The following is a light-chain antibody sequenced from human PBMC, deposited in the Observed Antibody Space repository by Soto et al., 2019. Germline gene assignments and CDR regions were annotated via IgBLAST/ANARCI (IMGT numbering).Light chain of an antibody. Sequence: VLTQPPSTSGTPGQRVTISCSGSSSNTGSNTVNWYQHLPGTAPKLLIYSNDQRPSGVPDRFSGSKSGTSASLAVSGLQSEDEADYYCAAWDGSLRGYVFGTGTKVTVL. J-gene: IGLJ1*01. CDR3: AAWDGSLRGYV. CDR1: SSNTGSNT. V-gene: IGLV1-44*01. CDR2: SND.